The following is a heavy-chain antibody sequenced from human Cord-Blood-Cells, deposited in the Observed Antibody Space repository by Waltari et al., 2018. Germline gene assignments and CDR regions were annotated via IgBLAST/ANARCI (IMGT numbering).Heavy chain of an antibody. CDR2: IYHGGNT. J-gene: IGHJ4*02. V-gene: IGHV4-38-2*02. CDR1: GYSISSGYY. Sequence: QVQLQESGPGLVKPSETLSLTCTVSGYSISSGYYWGWIRQPPGKGLEWIGSIYHGGNTCYNPSLKSRVTISVDTSKNQFSLKLSSVTAADTAVYYCAESITIFGVGGYYFDYWGQGTLVTVSS. D-gene: IGHD3-3*01. CDR3: AESITIFGVGGYYFDY.